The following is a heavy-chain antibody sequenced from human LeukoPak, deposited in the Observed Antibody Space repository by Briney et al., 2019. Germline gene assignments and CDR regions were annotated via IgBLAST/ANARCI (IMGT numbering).Heavy chain of an antibody. CDR3: ASVADRKSAFDI. J-gene: IGHJ3*02. V-gene: IGHV3-21*01. CDR2: ISSSSSYI. CDR1: EFTFSSYS. D-gene: IGHD2-15*01. Sequence: GGSLRLSCAASEFTFSSYSMNWVRQAPGKGLEWVSSISSSSSYIYYADSVKGRFTISRDNAKNSLYLQMNSLRAEDTAVYYCASVADRKSAFDIWGQGTMVTVSS.